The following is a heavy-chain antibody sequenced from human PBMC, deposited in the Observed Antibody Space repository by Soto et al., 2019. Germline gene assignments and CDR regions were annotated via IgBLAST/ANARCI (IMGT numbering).Heavy chain of an antibody. CDR2: MYYSGST. CDR1: GGFISSSY. CDR3: ARAHSYGSPFQN. J-gene: IGHJ1*01. V-gene: IGHV4-59*01. Sequence: QVQLQESGPGLVKPSETLSLTCSVSGGFISSSYWSWIRQPPGKGLEWIGYMYYSGSTNYNPSLKSRVTISVDTSKNQFSLRLNSVTAADTAVYYCARAHSYGSPFQNWGQGTLVTVSS. D-gene: IGHD5-18*01.